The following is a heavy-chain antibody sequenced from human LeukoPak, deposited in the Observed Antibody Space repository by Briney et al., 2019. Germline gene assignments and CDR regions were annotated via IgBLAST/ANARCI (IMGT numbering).Heavy chain of an antibody. CDR1: CA. CDR2: ISYDGSNK. J-gene: IGHJ3*01. Sequence: CAMSWVRQAPGKGLEWVAVISYDGSNKYYADSVKGLFTISRDNSKNTPDLQMNSLRAEDTAVCYCSRCLYCASKCCTGGKMDLWRQGTRVRV. V-gene: IGHV3-30-3*01. CDR3: SRCLYCASKCCTGGKMDL. D-gene: IGHD2-2*01.